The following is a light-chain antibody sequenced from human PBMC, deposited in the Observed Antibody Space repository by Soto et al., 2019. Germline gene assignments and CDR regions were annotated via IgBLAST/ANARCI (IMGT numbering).Light chain of an antibody. CDR1: QSVSSN. V-gene: IGKV3-15*01. Sequence: EIVMTQSPATLSVSPGERATLSCRASQSVSSNLAWYQQKPGQAPRLLIYGASTRATGIPARFNGSGSGTEFTLTISSLQSEDFAVYYCQQYNKWPPYTFGQGTKLVIK. J-gene: IGKJ2*01. CDR2: GAS. CDR3: QQYNKWPPYT.